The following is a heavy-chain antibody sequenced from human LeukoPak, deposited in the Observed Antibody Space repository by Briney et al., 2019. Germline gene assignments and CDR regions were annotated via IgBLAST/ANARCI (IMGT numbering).Heavy chain of an antibody. D-gene: IGHD2-15*01. J-gene: IGHJ5*02. CDR1: GYTLTGLS. CDR2: FDPEDGET. V-gene: IGHV1-24*01. Sequence: ASVKVSCKVSGYTLTGLSMHWVRQAPGKGLEWMGGFDPEDGETIYAQKFQGRVTMTEDTSTDTAYMELSSLRSEDTAVYYCATFTISGGPQGDWFDPWGQGTLVTVSS. CDR3: ATFTISGGPQGDWFDP.